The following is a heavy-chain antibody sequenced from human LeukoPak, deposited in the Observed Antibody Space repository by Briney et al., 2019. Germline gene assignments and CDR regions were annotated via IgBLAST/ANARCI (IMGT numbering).Heavy chain of an antibody. V-gene: IGHV3-48*02. D-gene: IGHD6-19*01. J-gene: IGHJ4*02. CDR2: ISSSSSTI. CDR3: ASTYSSGWYSAWYFDY. CDR1: GFTFSSYS. Sequence: GESLRLSCAASGFTFSSYSMNWVRQAPGKGLEWVSYISSSSSTIYYADSVKGRFTISRDNAKNSLYLQMNSLRDEDTAVYYCASTYSSGWYSAWYFDYWGQGTLVTVSS.